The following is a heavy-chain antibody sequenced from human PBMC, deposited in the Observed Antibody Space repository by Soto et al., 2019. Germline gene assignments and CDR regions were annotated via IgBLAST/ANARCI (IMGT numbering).Heavy chain of an antibody. CDR1: GFTFSGSA. CDR2: IRSKAHSYAT. D-gene: IGHD3-3*01. J-gene: IGHJ4*02. CDR3: ARGVYDFWSGHPTGLDY. Sequence: EVQLVESGGGLVQPGGSLKLSCAASGFTFSGSAMHWVRQAFGKGLEWVGRIRSKAHSYATAYAVSLKGKFTISRDDSRNTADLQMNSLKTEDTAVYYCARGVYDFWSGHPTGLDYWGQGTVVTVSS. V-gene: IGHV3-73*02.